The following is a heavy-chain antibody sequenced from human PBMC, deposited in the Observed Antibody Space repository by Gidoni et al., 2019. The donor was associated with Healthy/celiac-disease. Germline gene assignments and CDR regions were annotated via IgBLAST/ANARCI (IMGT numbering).Heavy chain of an antibody. CDR1: GSTLSSYS. J-gene: IGHJ4*02. CDR2: ISSSSSYI. V-gene: IGHV3-21*01. Sequence: EVQLVESGGGLVKPGGSLRLSCAASGSTLSSYSMNWVRQAPGKGLEWVSSISSSSSYIYYADSVKGRFTISRDNAKNSLYLQMNSLRAEDTAVYYCARVWGNSGYDTIPFDYWGQGTLVTVSS. D-gene: IGHD5-12*01. CDR3: ARVWGNSGYDTIPFDY.